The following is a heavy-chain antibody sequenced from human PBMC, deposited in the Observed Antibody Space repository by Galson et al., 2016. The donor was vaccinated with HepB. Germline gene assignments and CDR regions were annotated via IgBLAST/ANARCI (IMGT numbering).Heavy chain of an antibody. CDR1: GYTFTSYA. Sequence: SVKVSCKASGYTFTSYAMHWVRRAPGQRLEWLGWINAGNGNTKYSQKFQGRVTITRDTSASTAYMELSSLRSEDTAVYYCARAPIMITFGGVIVRVAPGDYWGQGTLVTVSS. V-gene: IGHV1-3*01. D-gene: IGHD3-16*02. CDR2: INAGNGNT. CDR3: ARAPIMITFGGVIVRVAPGDY. J-gene: IGHJ4*02.